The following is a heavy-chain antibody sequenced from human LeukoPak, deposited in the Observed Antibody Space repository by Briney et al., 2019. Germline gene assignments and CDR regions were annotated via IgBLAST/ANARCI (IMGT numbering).Heavy chain of an antibody. CDR3: ARTGRSRRAYCGGDCYSRFSGAFDI. V-gene: IGHV4-34*01. Sequence: PSETLSLTCAVYGGSFSGYYWSWIRQPPGKGLEWIGEINHSGSTNYNPSLKSRVTISVDTSKNQFSLKLSSVTAVDTAVYYCARTGRSRRAYCGGDCYSRFSGAFDIWGQGTMVTVSS. J-gene: IGHJ3*02. CDR1: GGSFSGYY. CDR2: INHSGST. D-gene: IGHD2-21*01.